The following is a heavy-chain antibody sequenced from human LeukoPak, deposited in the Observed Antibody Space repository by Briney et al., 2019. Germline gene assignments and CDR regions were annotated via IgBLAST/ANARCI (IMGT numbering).Heavy chain of an antibody. J-gene: IGHJ4*02. CDR2: ISTYNYNT. V-gene: IGHV1-18*01. D-gene: IGHD5-18*01. CDR1: GYTFSSYG. Sequence: ASVKVSCKTSGYTFSSYGVSWVRQAPGQRLEWVGWISTYNYNTNYAQKLRGRVTLTKDTSTSTVYMELRSLRFDDTAIYYCARQVDTSMALPDYWGQGTLVTVSS. CDR3: ARQVDTSMALPDY.